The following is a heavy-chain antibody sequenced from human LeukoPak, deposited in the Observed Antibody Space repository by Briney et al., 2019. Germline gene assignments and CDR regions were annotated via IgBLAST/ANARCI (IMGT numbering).Heavy chain of an antibody. CDR2: IYHSGST. V-gene: IGHV4-30-2*01. D-gene: IGHD3-22*01. CDR3: ARASYSYDTSDTNWFDP. J-gene: IGHJ5*02. CDR1: GGSISSGGYY. Sequence: SQTLSLTCTVSGGSISSGGYYYWSWIRQPPGKGLEWIGYIYHSGSTYYNPSLKSRVTMSLDRSKNQFSLKLSSVTAADTAVYYCARASYSYDTSDTNWFDPWGQGTLVTVSS.